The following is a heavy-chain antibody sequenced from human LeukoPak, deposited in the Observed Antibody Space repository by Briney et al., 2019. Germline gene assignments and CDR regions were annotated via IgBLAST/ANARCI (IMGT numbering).Heavy chain of an antibody. Sequence: GGSLRLSCAASGFTFNKYWLTWVRQAPGKGLEWVANIKQDGSEKYCVDSVKGRFTISRDNAKNSLYLQMNNLRAEDTAVYYCARDPGYSYGRRYWYFDLWGRGTLVTVSS. J-gene: IGHJ2*01. CDR1: GFTFNKYW. CDR2: IKQDGSEK. CDR3: ARDPGYSYGRRYWYFDL. V-gene: IGHV3-7*01. D-gene: IGHD5-18*01.